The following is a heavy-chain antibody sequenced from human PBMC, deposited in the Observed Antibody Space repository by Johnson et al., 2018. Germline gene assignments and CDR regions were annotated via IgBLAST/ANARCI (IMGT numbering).Heavy chain of an antibody. J-gene: IGHJ3*02. Sequence: QVQLVESGGGLVKPGGSLRLSCVASGFTFDDYYMSWIRQAPGKGLECVSYIASTGSPKYYADSVKGRFTISRDNAQNSLYLQMNNLRAEDTALSYCARDSLDMLGAPKSGFDIWGHGTMVTVSS. V-gene: IGHV3-11*01. CDR3: ARDSLDMLGAPKSGFDI. CDR2: IASTGSPK. CDR1: GFTFDDYY. D-gene: IGHD2-8*01.